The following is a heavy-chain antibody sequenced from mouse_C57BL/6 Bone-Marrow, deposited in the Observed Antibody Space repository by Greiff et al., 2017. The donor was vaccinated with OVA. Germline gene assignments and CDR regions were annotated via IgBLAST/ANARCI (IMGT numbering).Heavy chain of an antibody. CDR1: GYTFTSYW. Sequence: VQLQQPGAELVRPGTSVKLSCKASGYTFTSYWMHWVKQRPGQGLEWIGVIDPSDSYTNYNQKFKGKATLTVDTSSSTAYMQLSSLTSEDSAVYYCARGDPLAYWGQGTLVTVSA. J-gene: IGHJ3*01. CDR3: ARGDPLAY. V-gene: IGHV1-59*01. CDR2: IDPSDSYT.